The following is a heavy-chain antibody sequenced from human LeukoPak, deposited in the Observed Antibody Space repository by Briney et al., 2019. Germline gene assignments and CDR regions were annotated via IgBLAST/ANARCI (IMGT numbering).Heavy chain of an antibody. D-gene: IGHD1-26*01. CDR1: SDSISGYY. J-gene: IGHJ4*02. V-gene: IGHV4-59*01. Sequence: SETLSLTCAVSSDSISGYYWSWIRQPPGKGLEWIGYIYYSGSTKYNPSLKSRVTISVDTSKNQFSLRPSPVTAADTAMYYCAREKYVGSNDNWGQGTLVTVSS. CDR2: IYYSGST. CDR3: AREKYVGSNDN.